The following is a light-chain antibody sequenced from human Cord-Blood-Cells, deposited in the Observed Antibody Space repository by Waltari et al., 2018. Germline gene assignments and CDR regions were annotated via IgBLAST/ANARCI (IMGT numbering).Light chain of an antibody. CDR2: LGS. CDR1: QSLLHSNGYNY. CDR3: MQALQTPRT. V-gene: IGKV2-28*01. J-gene: IGKJ3*01. Sequence: DIVMTQSPLSLPVTPGESASISCRSSQSLLHSNGYNYLDWYLQKPGQSPQLLIYLGSNRDSGVPDRFSGSGSGTDFTLKISRVEAEDVGVYYCMQALQTPRTFGPGTKVDIK.